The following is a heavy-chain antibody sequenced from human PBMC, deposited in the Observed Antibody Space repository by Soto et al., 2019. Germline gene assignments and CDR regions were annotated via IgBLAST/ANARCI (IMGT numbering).Heavy chain of an antibody. D-gene: IGHD6-13*01. V-gene: IGHV1-2*04. CDR2: INPNSGGT. J-gene: IGHJ1*01. CDR3: ARGGIAAAGNQLVEYFHH. CDR1: GYTFTGYY. Sequence: ASVKVSCKASGYTFTGYYMHWVRQAPGQGLEWMGWINPNSGGTNYAQKFQGWVTMTRDTSISTAYMELSRLRSDDTAVYYCARGGIAAAGNQLVEYFHHWGQGTLVTVSS.